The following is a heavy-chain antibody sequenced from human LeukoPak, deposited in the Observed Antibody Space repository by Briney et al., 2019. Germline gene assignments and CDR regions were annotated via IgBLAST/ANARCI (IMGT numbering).Heavy chain of an antibody. CDR2: IYYSGST. CDR1: GGSISSGDYY. CDR3: ARNGPLVVGAKGIDC. D-gene: IGHD1-26*01. Sequence: PSQTLSLTCTVSGGSISSGDYYWSWIRQPPGKGLEWIGYIYYSGSTYCNPSLKSRVTISVDTSKNQFSLKLSSVTAADTAVYYCARNGPLVVGAKGIDCWGQGTLVTVSS. V-gene: IGHV4-30-4*01. J-gene: IGHJ4*02.